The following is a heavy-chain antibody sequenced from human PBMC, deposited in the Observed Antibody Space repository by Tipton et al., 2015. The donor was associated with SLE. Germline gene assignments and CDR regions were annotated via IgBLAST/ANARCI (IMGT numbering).Heavy chain of an antibody. Sequence: GLVKPSETLSLTCTVSGGSTSGYYWSWVRQPPGKGLEWIGEVDPSGSTNYNPSLRSRVTISIDTSKNQFSLRLKSVTAADTAVYYCARGGGPWGYYFDNWGQGNLVTVSS. V-gene: IGHV4-34*01. CDR3: ARGGGPWGYYFDN. D-gene: IGHD1-26*01. CDR1: GGSTSGYY. J-gene: IGHJ4*02. CDR2: VDPSGST.